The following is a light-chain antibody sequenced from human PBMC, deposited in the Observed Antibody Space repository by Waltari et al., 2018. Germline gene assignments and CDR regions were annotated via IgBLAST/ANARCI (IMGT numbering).Light chain of an antibody. Sequence: QSGLTQPPSVSGAPGQRVTISCTGSSSNSGAGYDVPRDQLLPGTAPKPPIYGNSNRPSGVPDRFSGSKSGPSASLAITGLQAEDEAGYYCQSYDSSLSGSVFGGGTKLTVL. CDR2: GNS. CDR3: QSYDSSLSGSV. CDR1: SSNSGAGYD. V-gene: IGLV1-40*01. J-gene: IGLJ2*01.